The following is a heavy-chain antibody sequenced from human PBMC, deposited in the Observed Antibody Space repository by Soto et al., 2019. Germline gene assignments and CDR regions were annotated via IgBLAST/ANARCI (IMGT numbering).Heavy chain of an antibody. D-gene: IGHD3-10*01. Sequence: QVQLQESGPGLVKPSQTLSLTCTVSGGSISSGGYYWSWIRQHPGKGLEWIGYIYYSGSTYYNPSLKSRVTISVDTSKNQFSLKLSSVTAADTAVYYCARAGILWFGELLSPSWFDPWGQGTLVTVAS. CDR2: IYYSGST. J-gene: IGHJ5*02. CDR3: ARAGILWFGELLSPSWFDP. V-gene: IGHV4-31*03. CDR1: GGSISSGGYY.